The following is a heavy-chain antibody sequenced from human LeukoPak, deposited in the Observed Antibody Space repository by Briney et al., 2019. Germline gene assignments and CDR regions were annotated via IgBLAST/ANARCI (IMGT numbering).Heavy chain of an antibody. J-gene: IGHJ2*01. Sequence: ASVKVSCKASGYIFINYGICWVRQAPGQGLEWMGWISAYSGNTNYAQKFQGRVTMTTDTSTSTAYMGLTSLRSDDTAVYYCARYGDYAPRYFDLWGRGTLVTVSS. CDR2: ISAYSGNT. CDR3: ARYGDYAPRYFDL. D-gene: IGHD4-17*01. V-gene: IGHV1-18*01. CDR1: GYIFINYG.